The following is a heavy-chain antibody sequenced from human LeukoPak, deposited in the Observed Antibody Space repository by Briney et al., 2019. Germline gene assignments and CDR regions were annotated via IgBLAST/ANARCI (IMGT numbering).Heavy chain of an antibody. CDR1: GGSISSSSYY. Sequence: SETLSLTCTVSGGSISSSSYYWGWIRQPPGKGLEWIGSIYYSGSTYYNPSLKSRVTISVDTSKNQFSLKLSSVTAADTAVYYCARHGSCSSTSCYGNIDYCGQGTLVTVSS. CDR2: IYYSGST. D-gene: IGHD2-2*01. J-gene: IGHJ4*02. V-gene: IGHV4-39*01. CDR3: ARHGSCSSTSCYGNIDY.